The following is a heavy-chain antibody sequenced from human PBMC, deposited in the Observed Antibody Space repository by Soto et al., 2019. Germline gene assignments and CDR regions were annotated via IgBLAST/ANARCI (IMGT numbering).Heavy chain of an antibody. V-gene: IGHV3-73*01. CDR1: GFTVSGSA. J-gene: IGHJ3*02. CDR2: IRSKTNSYAT. CDR3: TGHLVGLSFTRVVDT. D-gene: IGHD3-16*02. Sequence: EVQLVESGGGLVQPGGSLKLSCAASGFTVSGSAVHWVRQASGKGLEWVGRIRSKTNSYATAYAASVKGRFTISRDDSTNAAYLQTKSLRTEATAVYYCTGHLVGLSFTRVVDTWRQGTMVTVSS.